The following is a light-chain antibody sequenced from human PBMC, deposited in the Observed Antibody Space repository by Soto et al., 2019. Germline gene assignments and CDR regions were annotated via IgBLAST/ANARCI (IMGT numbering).Light chain of an antibody. CDR1: SSDVGGYNY. J-gene: IGLJ2*01. Sequence: QSALTQPRSVSGSPGQSVTISCTGTSSDVGGYNYVSWYQQHPGKAPKLMIYDVSKRLSGVPDRFSGSKSGNTASLTISGLQAEDEADYYCGSYAGSYTGVFGGGTKRTVL. CDR3: GSYAGSYTGV. CDR2: DVS. V-gene: IGLV2-11*01.